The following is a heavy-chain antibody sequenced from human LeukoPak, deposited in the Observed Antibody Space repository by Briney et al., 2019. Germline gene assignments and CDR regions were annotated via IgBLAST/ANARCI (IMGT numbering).Heavy chain of an antibody. CDR3: ARGIGRRTFDI. CDR1: GGSISSYY. J-gene: IGHJ3*02. Sequence: PSETLSLTCTVSGGSISSYYWSWIRQPAGKGLEWIGRIYTSGSTNYNPSLKSRVTMSVDTSKNHFSPNLSSVTAADTAVFYCARGIGRRTFDIWGQGTMVTVSS. D-gene: IGHD1-26*01. CDR2: IYTSGST. V-gene: IGHV4-4*07.